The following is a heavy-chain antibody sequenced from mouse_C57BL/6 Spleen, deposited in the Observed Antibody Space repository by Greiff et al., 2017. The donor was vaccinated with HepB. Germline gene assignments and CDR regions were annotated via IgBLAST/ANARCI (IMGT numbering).Heavy chain of an antibody. Sequence: VQLKESGGDLVKPGGSLKLSCAASGFTFSSYGMSWVRQTPDKRLEWVATISSGGSYTYYPDSVKGPFTISRDNAKNTLYLQMSSLKSEDTAMYYCAREGDSWYFDVWGTGTTVTVSS. CDR2: ISSGGSYT. CDR1: GFTFSSYG. J-gene: IGHJ1*03. V-gene: IGHV5-6*01. CDR3: AREGDSWYFDV.